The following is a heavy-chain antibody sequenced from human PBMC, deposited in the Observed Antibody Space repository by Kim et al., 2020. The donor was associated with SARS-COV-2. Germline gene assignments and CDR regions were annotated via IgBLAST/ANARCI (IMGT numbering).Heavy chain of an antibody. Sequence: SETLSLTCAVYGGSFSGYYWSWIRQPPGKGLEWIGEINHSGSTNYNPSLKSRVTISVDTSKNQFSLKLSSVTAADTAVYYCARSRSPFDYWGQGTLVTVS. J-gene: IGHJ4*02. CDR2: INHSGST. CDR3: ARSRSPFDY. CDR1: GGSFSGYY. V-gene: IGHV4-34*01.